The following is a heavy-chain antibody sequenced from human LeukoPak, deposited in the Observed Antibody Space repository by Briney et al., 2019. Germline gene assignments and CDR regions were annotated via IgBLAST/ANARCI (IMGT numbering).Heavy chain of an antibody. V-gene: IGHV3-11*01. CDR2: ISHNGETK. J-gene: IGHJ4*02. CDR1: GFTFSDHY. D-gene: IGHD6-13*01. CDR3: ARDRHGYFDY. Sequence: GGSLRLSCAASGFTFSDHYMIWLRQAPGKGLEAISYISHNGETKYYADSVKGRLSISRDNAKSSLYLQMNSLRVEDAAVYYCARDRHGYFDYWGQGTLVTVSS.